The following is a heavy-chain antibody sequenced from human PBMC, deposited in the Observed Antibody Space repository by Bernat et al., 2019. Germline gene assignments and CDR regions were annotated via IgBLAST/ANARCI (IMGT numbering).Heavy chain of an antibody. CDR1: GFTFTYAW. CDR2: IKTKVEGEAT. D-gene: IGHD3-10*01. Sequence: EVYLVESGGGLVEPGGSLRLSCAASGFTFTYAWMNWVRQVPGKGLEWVGHIKTKVEGEATDYAAPVKGRFTISRDDSKNTVYVQMNSLEIEDTAVYYCSADVLHLGHGELEFWGQGSLVTVSS. CDR3: SADVLHLGHGELEF. V-gene: IGHV3-15*07. J-gene: IGHJ4*02.